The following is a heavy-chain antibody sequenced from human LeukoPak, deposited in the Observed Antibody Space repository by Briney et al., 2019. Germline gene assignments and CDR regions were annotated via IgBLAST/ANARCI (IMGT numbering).Heavy chain of an antibody. CDR3: ARPPHYYENGDYMMSDY. J-gene: IGHJ4*02. Sequence: SETLSLTCSVSGGSITSSSYYWVWLRQPPGKGLEWIGSIYYSGKNDYNPSLKSRVTISADTSRNAISMELSSATASDTALYYCARPPHYYENGDYMMSDYWGQGVLVIVSS. CDR2: IYYSGKN. V-gene: IGHV4-39*01. CDR1: GGSITSSSYY. D-gene: IGHD2-21*01.